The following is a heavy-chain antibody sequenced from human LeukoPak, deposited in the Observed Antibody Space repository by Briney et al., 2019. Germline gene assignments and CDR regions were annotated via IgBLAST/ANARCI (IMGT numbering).Heavy chain of an antibody. CDR2: IYYSGST. CDR1: GGSISSYY. CDR3: ARAPYDYVWGSYRYYFDY. V-gene: IGHV4-59*01. D-gene: IGHD3-16*02. J-gene: IGHJ4*02. Sequence: PSETLSLTCTVSGGSISSYYWRWIRQPPGKGLEWIGYIYYSGSTNYNPSLKSRVTISVDTSKNQFSLKLSSVTAADTAVYYCARAPYDYVWGSYRYYFDYWGQGTLVTVSS.